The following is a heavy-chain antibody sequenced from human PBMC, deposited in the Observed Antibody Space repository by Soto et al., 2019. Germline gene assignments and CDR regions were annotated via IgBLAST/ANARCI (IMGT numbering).Heavy chain of an antibody. CDR1: GFTFSGYA. Sequence: QVQLVESGGGVVQTGRSLRLSCAASGFTFSGYAMHGVRQAPGKGLEWVAVISYDGSNKDYADSVKGRFTISRDNSKNTLYLQMNSLRVEDTAVHYCARAYRPHTRDCSGGSCYLIGNYWGQGTLVTVSS. V-gene: IGHV3-30-3*01. J-gene: IGHJ4*02. CDR3: ARAYRPHTRDCSGGSCYLIGNY. CDR2: ISYDGSNK. D-gene: IGHD2-15*01.